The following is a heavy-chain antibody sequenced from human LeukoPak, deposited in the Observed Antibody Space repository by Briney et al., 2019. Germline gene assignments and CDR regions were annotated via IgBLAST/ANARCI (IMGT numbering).Heavy chain of an antibody. Sequence: GGSLRLSCAASGFTVSSNYRSWARQAPGKGLEWVSVIYSGGSTYYADSVKGRFTISRDNSKNTLYLQMNSLRAEDTAVYYCASSMYYYDSSGYYYWGQGTLATVSS. CDR3: ASSMYYYDSSGYYY. CDR1: GFTVSSNY. CDR2: IYSGGST. J-gene: IGHJ4*02. V-gene: IGHV3-53*01. D-gene: IGHD3-22*01.